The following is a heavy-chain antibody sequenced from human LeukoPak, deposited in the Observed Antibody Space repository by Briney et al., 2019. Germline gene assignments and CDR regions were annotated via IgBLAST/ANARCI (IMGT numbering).Heavy chain of an antibody. CDR1: GFVVSAKY. V-gene: IGHV3-66*02. Sequence: GRSLRLSCAASGFVVSAKYMSWVRQAPGKGLEWVSVTYSDGSPYYAESVKGRFTISRDNSKNTVCLQMNRLRAEDTAMYYCTRGGSGWSAPDHWGQGTLVTVSS. CDR3: TRGGSGWSAPDH. D-gene: IGHD6-19*01. J-gene: IGHJ4*02. CDR2: TYSDGSP.